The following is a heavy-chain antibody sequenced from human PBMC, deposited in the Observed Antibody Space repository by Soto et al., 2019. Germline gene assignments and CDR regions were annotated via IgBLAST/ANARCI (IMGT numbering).Heavy chain of an antibody. CDR3: AREVSGQYFEFDL. Sequence: PGGSLRLSCAASGFTFSDHYMSWIRQAPGKGLEWISYMTRSGSSSSYADSVKGRFTISRDNAKNSLYLQMNSLGGDDTAVYYCAREVSGQYFEFDLWGQGTMVTVSS. CDR1: GFTFSDHY. J-gene: IGHJ3*01. CDR2: MTRSGSSS. D-gene: IGHD3-9*01. V-gene: IGHV3-11*01.